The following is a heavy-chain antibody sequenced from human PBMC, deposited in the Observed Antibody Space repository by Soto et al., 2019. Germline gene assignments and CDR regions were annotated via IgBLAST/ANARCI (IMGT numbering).Heavy chain of an antibody. CDR3: ARGYRQSGYSSSWVFDY. CDR1: GGSINSGGYY. V-gene: IGHV4-31*03. Sequence: QVQLQESGPGLVKPSQTLSLICTVSGGSINSGGYYWNWIRQHPGKGLEWIGYIFYSGSTYYNPFLRGRVTISADTSEKQFSLNLSSVAAADSAVYFWARGYRQSGYSSSWVFDYWGQGTLVNVSS. CDR2: IFYSGST. J-gene: IGHJ4*02. D-gene: IGHD6-13*01.